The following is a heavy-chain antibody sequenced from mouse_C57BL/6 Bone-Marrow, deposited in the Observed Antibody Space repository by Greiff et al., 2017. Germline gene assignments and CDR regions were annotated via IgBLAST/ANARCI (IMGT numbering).Heavy chain of an antibody. V-gene: IGHV1-74*01. J-gene: IGHJ1*03. CDR3: ARGGKDHCYFDV. CDR2: IHPSSSGT. Sequence: QVQLQQPGAELVKPGASVKVSCKASGYTFTSYWMHWVKQRPGQGLEWIGRIHPSSSGTNYNQKFKGKATLTVDKSSSTAYMQLSSLTSEDSAVYDCARGGKDHCYFDVWGTGTTVTVSS. D-gene: IGHD2-1*01. CDR1: GYTFTSYW.